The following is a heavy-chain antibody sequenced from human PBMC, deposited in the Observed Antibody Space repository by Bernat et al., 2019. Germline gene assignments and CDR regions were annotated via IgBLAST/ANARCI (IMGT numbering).Heavy chain of an antibody. CDR1: GFTFSSYS. J-gene: IGHJ4*02. CDR2: ISSSSTI. CDR3: ASQYYYGSGSMHYFDY. Sequence: EVQLVESGGGLVQPGGSLRLSCAASGFTFSSYSMNWVRQAPGKGLEWVSYISSSSTIYYADSVKGRFTISRDNAKNSLYLQMNSLRDEDTAVYYCASQYYYGSGSMHYFDYWGQGTLVTVSS. V-gene: IGHV3-48*02. D-gene: IGHD3-10*01.